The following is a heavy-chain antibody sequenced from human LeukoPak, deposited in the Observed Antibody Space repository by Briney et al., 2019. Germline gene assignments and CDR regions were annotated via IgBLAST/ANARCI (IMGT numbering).Heavy chain of an antibody. CDR2: INGRGGST. J-gene: IGHJ6*03. V-gene: IGHV3-23*01. CDR3: ARLFSYYDFWRTNYYYYYMDV. CDR1: GFTFSNSA. D-gene: IGHD3-3*01. Sequence: GGSLRLSCAASGFTFSNSAMNWVRQAPGKGLEWVSAINGRGGSTYYADSVKGRFTISRDNAKNSRYLHMNSLRAEDTAVYYCARLFSYYDFWRTNYYYYYMDVWGKGTTVTVSS.